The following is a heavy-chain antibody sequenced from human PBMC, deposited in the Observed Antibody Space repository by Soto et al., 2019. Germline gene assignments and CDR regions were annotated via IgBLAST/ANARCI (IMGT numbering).Heavy chain of an antibody. V-gene: IGHV4-59*01. CDR2: IYHSGST. CDR1: GDSISDYY. J-gene: IGHJ4*02. Sequence: SETLSLTCTVSGDSISDYYWSWIRQPPGKGLEWIGYIYHSGSTYYNPSLKSRVNISLDASKIQFSLKLNSVTAADTAVYYCARASRNYLADWGQGTLVTVSS. CDR3: ARASRNYLAD.